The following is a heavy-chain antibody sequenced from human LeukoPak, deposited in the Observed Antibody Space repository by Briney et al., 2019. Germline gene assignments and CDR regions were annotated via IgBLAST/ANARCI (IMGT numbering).Heavy chain of an antibody. Sequence: SQTLSLTCTVSGGSISSGGYYWSWIRQPPGERLEWSGYIYYSGSTYYHPSLKSRVTISLDTSKNQFSLKLSSVTAADTAVYYCARVTTVTTSFHFDYWGQGTLVTVSS. J-gene: IGHJ4*02. CDR3: ARVTTVTTSFHFDY. D-gene: IGHD4-17*01. CDR2: IYYSGST. CDR1: GGSISSGGYY. V-gene: IGHV4-30-4*01.